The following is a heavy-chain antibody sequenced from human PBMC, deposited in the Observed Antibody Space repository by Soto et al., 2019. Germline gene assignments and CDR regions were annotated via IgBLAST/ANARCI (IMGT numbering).Heavy chain of an antibody. CDR1: SVSISSSGYF. Sequence: QLQLQESGPGLVQPSETLSLTCTVSSVSISSSGYFWGWVRQPPGKGLEWIGMISYSGSTYYSPSPKSRVTISADTSKNQFSLRLSSVTAADTAVFHCMNYKSGWEYWGQGTLVTVSS. CDR3: MNYKSGWEY. J-gene: IGHJ4*02. D-gene: IGHD6-19*01. V-gene: IGHV4-39*01. CDR2: ISYSGST.